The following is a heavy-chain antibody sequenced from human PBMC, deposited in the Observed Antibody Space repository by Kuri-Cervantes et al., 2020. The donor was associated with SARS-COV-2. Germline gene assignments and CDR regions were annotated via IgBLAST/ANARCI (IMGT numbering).Heavy chain of an antibody. CDR2: INHSGNT. D-gene: IGHD3-3*01. CDR3: VGFGMVITNYFDY. CDR1: GGSFSDYY. V-gene: IGHV4-34*01. Sequence: SETLSLTCAVYGGSFSDYYWSWVRQPPGKGLEWIGEINHSGNTNYDPSLKSRVTISVDTSKNQFSLKLSSVTAADTAVYYCVGFGMVITNYFDYWGQGTLVTVSS. J-gene: IGHJ4*02.